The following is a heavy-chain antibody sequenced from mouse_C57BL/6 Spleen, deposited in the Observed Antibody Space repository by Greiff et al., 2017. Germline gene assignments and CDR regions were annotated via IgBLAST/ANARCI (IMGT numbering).Heavy chain of an antibody. J-gene: IGHJ4*01. CDR3: AKRRHYYGSSYAMDY. D-gene: IGHD1-1*01. CDR2: IWSGGST. V-gene: IGHV2-2*01. CDR1: GFSLTSYG. Sequence: QVQLQQSGPGLVQPSQSLSITCTASGFSLTSYGVHWVRQSPGKGLEWLGVIWSGGSTDSNAAFISRLSISKDNSKSQVFFKMNRLQTDDTAIYYCAKRRHYYGSSYAMDYWGQGTSVTVSS.